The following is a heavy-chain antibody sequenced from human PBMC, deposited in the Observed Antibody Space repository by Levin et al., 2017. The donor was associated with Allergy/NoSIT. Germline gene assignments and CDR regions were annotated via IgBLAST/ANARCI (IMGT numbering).Heavy chain of an antibody. J-gene: IGHJ6*03. CDR1: GGSFSGYY. CDR2: INHSGST. Sequence: SQTLSLTCAVYGGSFSGYYWSWIRQPPGKGLEWIGEINHSGSTNYNPSLKSRVTISVDTSKNQFSLKLSSVTAADTAVYYCARDIVATIRGAPYMDVWGKGTTVTVSS. V-gene: IGHV4-34*01. CDR3: ARDIVATIRGAPYMDV. D-gene: IGHD5-12*01.